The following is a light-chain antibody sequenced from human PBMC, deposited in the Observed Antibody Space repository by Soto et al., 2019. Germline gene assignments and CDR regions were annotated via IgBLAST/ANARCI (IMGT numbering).Light chain of an antibody. CDR1: QSVSSY. V-gene: IGKV3-20*01. J-gene: IGKJ1*01. CDR2: GAS. Sequence: ESVLTQSPGTLSLSPGERATLSCRASQSVSSYLAWYQQKPGQAPRLLIYGASTRATGIPDRFSGSGSGTDFTLTISRLEPEDSAVYYCQQYGSSPTWTFGQGTKVDI. CDR3: QQYGSSPTWT.